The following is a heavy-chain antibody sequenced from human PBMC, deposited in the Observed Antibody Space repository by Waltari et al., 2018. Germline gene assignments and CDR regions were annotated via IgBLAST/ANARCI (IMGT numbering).Heavy chain of an antibody. Sequence: EVQLLESGGGLVQPGGSLRFSCAASGFTFSIYALTWVRRAPGKGLEWVSSITMSGGNTYYADSVKGRFTISRDNSKNTLYLQMNSLRAEDTAVYYCAKGRSGYDYWSGYYQFDYWGQGTLVTVSS. V-gene: IGHV3-23*01. CDR3: AKGRSGYDYWSGYYQFDY. J-gene: IGHJ4*02. CDR1: GFTFSIYA. CDR2: ITMSGGNT. D-gene: IGHD3-3*01.